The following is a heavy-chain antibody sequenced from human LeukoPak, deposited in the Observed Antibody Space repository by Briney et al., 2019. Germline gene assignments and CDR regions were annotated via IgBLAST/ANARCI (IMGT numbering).Heavy chain of an antibody. J-gene: IGHJ3*02. V-gene: IGHV4-30-4*01. Sequence: NSSETLSLTCTVFGGSISSGDYYWSWIRQPPGKGLEWIGYIYYSGSTYYNPSLKSRVTISVDTSKNQFSLKLSSVTAADTAVYYCARDKKLGEIATAFDIWGQGTMVTVSS. D-gene: IGHD6-13*01. CDR3: ARDKKLGEIATAFDI. CDR2: IYYSGST. CDR1: GGSISSGDYY.